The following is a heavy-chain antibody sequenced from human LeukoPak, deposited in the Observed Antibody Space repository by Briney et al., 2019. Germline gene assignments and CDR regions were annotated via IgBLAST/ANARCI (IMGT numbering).Heavy chain of an antibody. CDR1: GGSIGSHS. CDR3: ASHAY. J-gene: IGHJ4*02. CDR2: IHYSGST. Sequence: SETLSLTCTVSGGSIGSHSRSWIRQPPGKGLEWIGYIHYSGSTNYNPSLESRVTISVDTSKNQLSLKLSSVTAADTAVYYCASHAYWSQGTLVTVSS. V-gene: IGHV4-59*11.